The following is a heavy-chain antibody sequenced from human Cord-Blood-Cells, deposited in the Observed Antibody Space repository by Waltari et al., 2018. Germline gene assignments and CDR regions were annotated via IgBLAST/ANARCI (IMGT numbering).Heavy chain of an antibody. CDR2: ISYDGSNK. CDR3: AKDSLDFWSGTHYYYYYMDV. J-gene: IGHJ6*03. D-gene: IGHD3-3*01. CDR1: GFTFSSYG. V-gene: IGHV3-30*18. Sequence: GFTFSSYGMHWVRQAPGKGLEWVAVISYDGSNKYYADSVKGRFTISRDNSKNTLYLQMNSLRAEDTAVYYCAKDSLDFWSGTHYYYYYMDVWGKGTTVTVSS.